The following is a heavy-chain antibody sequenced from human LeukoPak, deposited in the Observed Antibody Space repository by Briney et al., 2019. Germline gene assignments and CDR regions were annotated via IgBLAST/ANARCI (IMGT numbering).Heavy chain of an antibody. V-gene: IGHV4-61*02. D-gene: IGHD1-26*01. CDR2: IYTSGST. J-gene: IGHJ3*02. Sequence: SETLSLTCTVSGDSISSGSYYWSWIRQPAGKGLEWIGRIYTSGSTNYNPSLKSRVTISVDTSKNQFSLKLSPVTAADTAVYYCARPRELPSMDHDAFDIWGQGTMVTVSS. CDR3: ARPRELPSMDHDAFDI. CDR1: GDSISSGSYY.